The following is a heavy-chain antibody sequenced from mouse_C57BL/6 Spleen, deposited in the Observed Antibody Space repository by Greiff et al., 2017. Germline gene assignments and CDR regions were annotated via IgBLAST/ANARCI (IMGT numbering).Heavy chain of an antibody. CDR3: ARSREYYAMDY. J-gene: IGHJ4*01. Sequence: EVMLVESGGGLVKPGGSLKLSCAASGFTFSDYGMHWVRQAPEKGLEWVAYISSGSSTIYYADTVKGRFTISRDNAKNTLFLQMTSLRSEDTAMYYCARSREYYAMDYWGQGTSVTVSS. CDR1: GFTFSDYG. CDR2: ISSGSSTI. V-gene: IGHV5-17*01.